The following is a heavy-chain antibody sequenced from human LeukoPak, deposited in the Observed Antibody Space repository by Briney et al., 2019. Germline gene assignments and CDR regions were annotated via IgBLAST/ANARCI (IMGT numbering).Heavy chain of an antibody. CDR2: INPKNGGT. Sequence: GASVKVSCKASGYNFAHNIHWVRQAPGQGHEFMRWINPKNGGTKYAQNFQGSGTMTSDTSISTVDMKLSSLGSDDMAVYYCVVSLQAAAIPAFDSWGQGTLVTVSS. D-gene: IGHD6-25*01. V-gene: IGHV1-2*02. J-gene: IGHJ4*02. CDR1: GYNFAHN. CDR3: VVSLQAAAIPAFDS.